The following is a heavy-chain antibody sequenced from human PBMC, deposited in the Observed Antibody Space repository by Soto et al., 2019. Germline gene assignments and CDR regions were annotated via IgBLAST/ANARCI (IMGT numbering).Heavy chain of an antibody. CDR2: ISSSSTYK. D-gene: IGHD3-22*01. CDR3: ARDHNYDSSGSGFDY. J-gene: IGHJ4*02. Sequence: EVQLVESGGGLVKPGGYLRLSCAASGFTFSFYTMNWVRQAPGKGLEWVSSISSSSTYKYYADSVKGRFTISRENAKNSLYLQMDSLRAEDTAVYFCARDHNYDSSGSGFDYWGQGTLVTVSS. V-gene: IGHV3-21*01. CDR1: GFTFSFYT.